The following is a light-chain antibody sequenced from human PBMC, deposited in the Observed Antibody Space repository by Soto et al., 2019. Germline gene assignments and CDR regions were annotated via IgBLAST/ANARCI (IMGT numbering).Light chain of an antibody. CDR1: QSVSSEF. J-gene: IGKJ5*01. V-gene: IGKV3-20*01. CDR3: QQSSSSPIT. CDR2: DTS. Sequence: IVVTQSPGTLSLSPGDGATLSCRASQSVSSEFITWYQQKPGQPPRLLIHDTSSRATGIPDRFSGSGAGTDFTLTISRLEPEDFAVYYCQQSSSSPITFGQGTRLEIK.